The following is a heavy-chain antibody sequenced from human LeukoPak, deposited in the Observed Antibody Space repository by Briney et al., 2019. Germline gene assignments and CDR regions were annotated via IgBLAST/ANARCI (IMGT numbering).Heavy chain of an antibody. CDR3: ARGETSRISGNERYYYMDV. V-gene: IGHV1-18*01. CDR1: GYTFTSYG. J-gene: IGHJ6*03. D-gene: IGHD4-23*01. Sequence: GASVKVSCKASGYTFTSYGISWVRQAPGQGLEWMGWISAYNGNTNYAQKLQGRVTMTTDTSTSTAYMELSSLRSEDTAVYYCARGETSRISGNERYYYMDVWGKGTTVTVSS. CDR2: ISAYNGNT.